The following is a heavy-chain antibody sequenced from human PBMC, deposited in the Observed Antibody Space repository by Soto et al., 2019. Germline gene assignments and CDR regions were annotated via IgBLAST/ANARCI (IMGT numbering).Heavy chain of an antibody. CDR2: ISGRGGST. CDR1: GFTFSDYV. V-gene: IGHV3-23*01. CDR3: AKDRGYSADFDY. D-gene: IGHD5-12*01. Sequence: EVQLLESGGTLVQPGGSLRLSCAASGFTFSDYVMSWVRQAPGKGLQWVSAISGRGGSTYYADSVKGRFTISRDNSKNPLYLQMNSLRVEDTAVYYCAKDRGYSADFDYWGQGTLVTVSS. J-gene: IGHJ4*02.